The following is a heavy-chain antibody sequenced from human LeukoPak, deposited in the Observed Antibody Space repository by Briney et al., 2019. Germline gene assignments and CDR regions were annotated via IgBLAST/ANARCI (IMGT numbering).Heavy chain of an antibody. V-gene: IGHV3-23*01. D-gene: IGHD6-19*01. CDR2: ISGSGGST. CDR1: GFTFSSYA. CDR3: AKGWSSGWPREDY. J-gene: IGHJ4*02. Sequence: NPGGSLRLSCEASGFTFSSYAMSWVRQAAGKGLEWVSAISGSGGSTYYADSVKGRFTISRDNSKNTLYLQMNSLRAEDTAVYYCAKGWSSGWPREDYWGQGTLVTVSS.